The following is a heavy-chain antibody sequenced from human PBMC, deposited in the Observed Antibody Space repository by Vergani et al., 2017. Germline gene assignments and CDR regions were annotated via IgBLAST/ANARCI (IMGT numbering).Heavy chain of an antibody. D-gene: IGHD4-11*01. CDR2: IGYDGRIK. CDR3: AEDGRDNSYFGYFHY. V-gene: IGHV3-30*02. CDR1: GYSFNTYG. Sequence: QVQLVETGGGVVQPGGSLRLYCATSGYSFNTYGAQWVRQALGRGLEWVAFIGYDGRIKYNVDSVKGRFTISSDTSKKTLSLQMRSLSADDRAVYYCAEDGRDNSYFGYFHYWGQGTLVTVSS. J-gene: IGHJ4*02.